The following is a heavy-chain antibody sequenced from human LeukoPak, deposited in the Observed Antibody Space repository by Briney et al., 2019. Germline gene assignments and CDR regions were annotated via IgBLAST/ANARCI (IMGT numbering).Heavy chain of an antibody. D-gene: IGHD3-22*01. J-gene: IGHJ4*02. CDR1: GGSFSGYY. V-gene: IGHV4-34*01. CDR2: INHSGST. Sequence: PSETLSLTCAVYGGSFSGYYWSWIRQPPGKGLEWIGEINHSGSTNYNPSLKSRVTISVDTSKNQFSLKLSSVTAADTAVYYCARGRESLASSGYYYVNPTYYFDYWGQGTLVTVSS. CDR3: ARGRESLASSGYYYVNPTYYFDY.